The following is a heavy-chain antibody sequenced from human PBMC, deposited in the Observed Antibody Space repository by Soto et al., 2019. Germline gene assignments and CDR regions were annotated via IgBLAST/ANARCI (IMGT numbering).Heavy chain of an antibody. V-gene: IGHV1-18*01. CDR1: GYTITNYG. J-gene: IGHJ4*02. D-gene: IGHD6-19*01. Sequence: ASVKVSCKASGYTITNYGINWVRQAPGQGLEWMGWISAYNGNTNYALKFQGRVNMTRDTATSTAYMELRSLGSDDTAMYYCARDKDIVVAGASAYWGQGTLVTVSS. CDR2: ISAYNGNT. CDR3: ARDKDIVVAGASAY.